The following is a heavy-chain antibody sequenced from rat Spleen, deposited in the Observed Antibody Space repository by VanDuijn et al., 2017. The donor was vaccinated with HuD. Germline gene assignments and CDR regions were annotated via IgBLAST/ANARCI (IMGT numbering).Heavy chain of an antibody. J-gene: IGHJ2*01. CDR3: ARLYNNYYFDY. CDR2: ISYDGGST. V-gene: IGHV5-7*01. CDR1: GFTFSDYG. Sequence: EVQLVESGGGLVQPGRSLKLSCAASGFTFSDYGVAWVRQAPKKGLAWVAYISYDGGSTYYRDSVKGRFTISRDNAKSTLYLQMDSLRSEDTATYYCARLYNNYYFDYWGQGVMVTVSS. D-gene: IGHD1-10*01.